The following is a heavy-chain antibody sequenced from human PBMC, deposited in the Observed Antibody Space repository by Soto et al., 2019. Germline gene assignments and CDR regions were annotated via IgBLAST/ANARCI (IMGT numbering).Heavy chain of an antibody. CDR2: ISGSGGST. CDR3: ANSGTTKYYYYGMDV. D-gene: IGHD1-1*01. CDR1: GFTFSSHA. Sequence: WVSLRLSYAASGFTFSSHAMSWVRQAPGKGLEWVSAISGSGGSTYYADSVKGRFTISRDNSKNTLYLQMNSLRAEDTAVYYCANSGTTKYYYYGMDVWGQGTTVTVSS. J-gene: IGHJ6*02. V-gene: IGHV3-23*01.